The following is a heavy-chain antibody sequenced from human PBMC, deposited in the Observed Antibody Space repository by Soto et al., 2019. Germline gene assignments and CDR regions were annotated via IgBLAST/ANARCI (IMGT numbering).Heavy chain of an antibody. CDR2: IYHSGST. V-gene: IGHV4-4*02. CDR3: ASLYSSSWSIEV. D-gene: IGHD6-13*01. CDR1: GGSISSSNW. J-gene: IGHJ6*02. Sequence: QVQLQESGPGLVKPSGTLSLTCAVSGGSISSSNWWSWVRQPPGKGLEWIGEIYHSGSTNYNPSLKSRVTISVDKAKNRFSVKMSAVTTADTAVYYCASLYSSSWSIEVWGQGTTVTVSS.